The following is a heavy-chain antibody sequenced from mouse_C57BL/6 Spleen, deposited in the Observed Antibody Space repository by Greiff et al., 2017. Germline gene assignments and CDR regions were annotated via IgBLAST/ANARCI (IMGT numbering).Heavy chain of an antibody. CDR3: AREDYDIYWDAMDY. Sequence: EVQLQESGPGLVKPSQSLSLTCSVTGYSITSGYYWNWIRQFPGNKLEWMGYISYDGSNNYNPSLKNRISITRDTSKNQFFLKLNSVTTEDTATYYCAREDYDIYWDAMDYWGQGTSVTVSS. V-gene: IGHV3-6*01. D-gene: IGHD2-4*01. CDR1: GYSITSGYY. CDR2: ISYDGSN. J-gene: IGHJ4*01.